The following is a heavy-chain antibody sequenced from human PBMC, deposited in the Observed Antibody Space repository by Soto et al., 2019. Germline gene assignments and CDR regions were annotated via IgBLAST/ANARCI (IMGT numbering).Heavy chain of an antibody. D-gene: IGHD6-19*01. V-gene: IGHV4-39*01. J-gene: IGHJ3*02. CDR3: GEQWLVNGFEI. Sequence: QMQLLQSGPGLVRPSETLSLTCTVSGGSITSRTYHWGWIRQAPGKGLEWIGHIFYDGRTDYNPSLGSRVTISVDTSTNQFSLRLTSVTAADTAVYYCGEQWLVNGFEIWGQGTVVTVSS. CDR1: GGSITSRTYH. CDR2: IFYDGRT.